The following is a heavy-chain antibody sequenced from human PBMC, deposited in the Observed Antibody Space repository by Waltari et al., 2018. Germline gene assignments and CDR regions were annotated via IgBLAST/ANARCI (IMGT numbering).Heavy chain of an antibody. J-gene: IGHJ4*02. CDR3: ARDLVGAPGY. Sequence: EVQLVESGGGLVKPGGSLSLSCAASGFTFSSYSMNWVRQAPGKGLEWVSSISSSSSYIYYADSVKGRFTISRDNAKNSLYLQMNSLRAEDTAVYYCARDLVGAPGYWGQGTLVTVSS. D-gene: IGHD1-26*01. CDR1: GFTFSSYS. V-gene: IGHV3-21*01. CDR2: ISSSSSYI.